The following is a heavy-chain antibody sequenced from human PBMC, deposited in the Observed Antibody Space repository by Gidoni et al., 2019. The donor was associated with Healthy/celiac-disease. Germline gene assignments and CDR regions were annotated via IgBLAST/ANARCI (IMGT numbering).Heavy chain of an antibody. V-gene: IGHV1-2*04. Sequence: QVQLVQSGAEVKKPGASVKVSCKASGYTFTGYYMHWVRQAPGQGLEWMGWINPNSGGTNYAQKFQGWVTMTRDTSISTAYMELSRLRSDDTAVYYCARGGPITIFGVVIPLDYYYYMDVWGKGTTVTVSS. CDR1: GYTFTGYY. CDR3: ARGGPITIFGVVIPLDYYYYMDV. CDR2: INPNSGGT. D-gene: IGHD3-3*01. J-gene: IGHJ6*03.